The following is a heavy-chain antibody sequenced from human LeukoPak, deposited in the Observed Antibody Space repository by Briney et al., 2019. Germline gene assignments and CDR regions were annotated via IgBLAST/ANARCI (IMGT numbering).Heavy chain of an antibody. D-gene: IGHD5-24*01. Sequence: SETLSLTCTVSGASISGGDYYWSWIRQPPGKGLEWIGYIYYSGSTYYNPSLKSRLTISVDTSKNQFSLKLNSMTAADTAVYYCARGGDGYSDYWGQGTLVTVSS. J-gene: IGHJ4*02. V-gene: IGHV4-30-4*01. CDR2: IYYSGST. CDR1: GASISGGDYY. CDR3: ARGGDGYSDY.